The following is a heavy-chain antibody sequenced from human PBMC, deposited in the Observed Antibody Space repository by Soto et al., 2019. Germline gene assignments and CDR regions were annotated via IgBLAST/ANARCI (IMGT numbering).Heavy chain of an antibody. V-gene: IGHV4-59*11. CDR3: ARDVGLQHDTGYYDFWSGKNNWFDP. CDR2: ISYSGST. Sequence: SETLSLTCTVSGGSISGHYWSWIRQPPGKGLQYIGYISYSGSTNYNPSLKSRVTISVDTSNNQFSLRLSSVTAADTAVYYCARDVGLQHDTGYYDFWSGKNNWFDPWGQGTLVTVSS. CDR1: GGSISGHY. D-gene: IGHD3-3*01. J-gene: IGHJ5*02.